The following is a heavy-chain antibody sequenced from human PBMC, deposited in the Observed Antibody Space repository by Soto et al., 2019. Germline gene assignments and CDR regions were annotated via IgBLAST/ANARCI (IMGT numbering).Heavy chain of an antibody. CDR2: IDPTDSYT. V-gene: IGHV5-10-1*01. D-gene: IGHD3-22*01. CDR3: ARPTYYYDSSGYYYPFDY. Sequence: PGESLKISCQGSGYSFTTYWISWVRQMPGKGLECMGRIDPTDSYTDYSPSFEGHVTMSVDRSINTAYLEWSSLKASDTAMYYCARPTYYYDSSGYYYPFDYWGQGTLVTV. J-gene: IGHJ4*02. CDR1: GYSFTTYW.